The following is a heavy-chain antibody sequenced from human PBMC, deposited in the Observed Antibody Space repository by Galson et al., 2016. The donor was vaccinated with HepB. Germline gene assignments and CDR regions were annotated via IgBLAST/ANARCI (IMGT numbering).Heavy chain of an antibody. V-gene: IGHV5-51*01. CDR1: GYTFTTYW. Sequence: QSGAEVKKPGESLKISCKGSGYTFTTYWIGWVRQMPGKGLEWMGIIYPGDSETRYSPSFQGQVTISADKSINTAYLQWSSLKPSDTAMYYCAREISEDDPPFAHWGQGTLVTVSS. J-gene: IGHJ4*02. CDR3: AREISEDDPPFAH. D-gene: IGHD1-26*01. CDR2: IYPGDSET.